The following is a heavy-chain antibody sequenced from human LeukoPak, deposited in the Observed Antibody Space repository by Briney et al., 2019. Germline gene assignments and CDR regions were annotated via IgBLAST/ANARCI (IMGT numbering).Heavy chain of an antibody. Sequence: NTSETLSLTCTVSGGSISSGGYYWSWIRQHPGKGLEWIGYIYYSGSTYYNPSLKSRVTISVDTSKNQFSLKLSSVTAADTAVYYCARSYQSYYYYGMDVWGQGTTVTVSS. D-gene: IGHD2-2*01. V-gene: IGHV4-31*03. J-gene: IGHJ6*02. CDR3: ARSYQSYYYYGMDV. CDR2: IYYSGST. CDR1: GGSISSGGYY.